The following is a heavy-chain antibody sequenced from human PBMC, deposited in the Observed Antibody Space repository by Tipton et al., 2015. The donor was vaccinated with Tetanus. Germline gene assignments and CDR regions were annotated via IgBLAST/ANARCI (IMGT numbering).Heavy chain of an antibody. CDR1: GFIFSSYT. J-gene: IGHJ4*02. Sequence: SLRLSCEVSGFIFSSYTVNWVRQAPGKGLEWVSSISSTSSYIYYADSVKGRFTIARDNSKNSLFLQMNSLRAEDTAVYYCASGSALDYWGQGTLVTVSS. CDR3: ASGSALDY. D-gene: IGHD6-25*01. CDR2: ISSTSSYI. V-gene: IGHV3-21*06.